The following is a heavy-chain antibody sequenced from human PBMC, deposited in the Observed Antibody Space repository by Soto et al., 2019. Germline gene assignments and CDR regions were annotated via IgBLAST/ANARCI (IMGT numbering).Heavy chain of an antibody. D-gene: IGHD3-3*01. Sequence: SVKVSCQASGYTFTSYDINWVRQATVQGLEWMGWMNPNSGNTGYAQKFQGRVTMTRNTSISTAYMELSSLRSEETAVYYCARGEGHYDFWSGYYYYYYGMDVWGQGTTVTVSS. J-gene: IGHJ6*02. CDR2: MNPNSGNT. CDR3: ARGEGHYDFWSGYYYYYYGMDV. V-gene: IGHV1-8*01. CDR1: GYTFTSYD.